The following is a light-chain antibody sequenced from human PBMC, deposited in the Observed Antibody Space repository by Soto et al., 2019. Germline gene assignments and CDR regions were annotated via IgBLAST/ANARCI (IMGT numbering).Light chain of an antibody. CDR1: QSVSSY. J-gene: IGKJ1*01. CDR2: GAS. CDR3: HQYGRT. Sequence: ETVMTQSPATLSVSPGERVTLSCRASQSVSSYLAWYQQKPGQSPRLVVYGASNRAAGIPDRFSGSGSGTDFTLTISRLEPEDFAVYYCHQYGRTFGQGTKVDIK. V-gene: IGKV3-20*01.